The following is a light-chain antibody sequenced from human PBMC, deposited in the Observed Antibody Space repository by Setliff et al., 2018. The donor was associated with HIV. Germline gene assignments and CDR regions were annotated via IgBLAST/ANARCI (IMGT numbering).Light chain of an antibody. CDR2: EVT. CDR1: SSDVGGYNY. CDR3: SSSAGTNTFEV. V-gene: IGLV2-8*01. J-gene: IGLJ3*02. Sequence: QSVLTQPPSASGSPGQSVTISCTGTSSDVGGYNYVSWYQQLPGKAPKLMIHEVTKRPPGVPDRFTGSKSGNTASLTVSGPQTEDEADYYCSSSAGTNTFEVFGGGTKLTVL.